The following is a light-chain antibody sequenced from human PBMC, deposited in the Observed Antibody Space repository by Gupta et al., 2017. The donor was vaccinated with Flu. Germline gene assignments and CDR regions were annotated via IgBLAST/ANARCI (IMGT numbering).Light chain of an antibody. CDR2: DAS. J-gene: IGKJ4*01. CDR3: QQSDSTPLT. V-gene: IGKV1-39*01. CDR1: QSIRSY. Sequence: IQMTQSPSSVSASLGDRVTITCRASQSIRSYLNWYQQKPGKAPKLLIYDASRVKSGIPSRFSGSGSGTDFTLTISSLQPEDFATYFCQQSDSTPLTFGGGTKVEIK.